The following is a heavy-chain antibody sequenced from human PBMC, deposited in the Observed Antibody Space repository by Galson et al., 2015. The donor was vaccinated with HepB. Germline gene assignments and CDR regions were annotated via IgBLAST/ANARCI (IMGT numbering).Heavy chain of an antibody. CDR2: ILHDAHNR. CDR3: ARRAGASGGFSFDY. Sequence: SLRLSCAASGFPFSNYAMHWVRQTPGKGLEWTTVILHDAHNRYYADSVEGRFTVSRDNSKNTVYLQMNSLRPEDTAMYYCARRAGASGGFSFDYWGQGSLVTVSS. V-gene: IGHV3-30*04. D-gene: IGHD3-10*01. J-gene: IGHJ4*02. CDR1: GFPFSNYA.